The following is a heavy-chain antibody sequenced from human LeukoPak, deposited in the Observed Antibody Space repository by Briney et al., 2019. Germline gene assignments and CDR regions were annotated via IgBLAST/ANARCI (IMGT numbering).Heavy chain of an antibody. Sequence: PSETLSLTCTVSGGSISSYYWSWIRQPPGKGLEWIGYIYYSGSTNYNPSLKSQVTISVDTSKNQFSLKLSSVTAADTAVYYCARARGSYRRWFDPWGQGTLVTVSS. D-gene: IGHD1-26*01. V-gene: IGHV4-59*08. CDR3: ARARGSYRRWFDP. CDR2: IYYSGST. J-gene: IGHJ5*02. CDR1: GGSISSYY.